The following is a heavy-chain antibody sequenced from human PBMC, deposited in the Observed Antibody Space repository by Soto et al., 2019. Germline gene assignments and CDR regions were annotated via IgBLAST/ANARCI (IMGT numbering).Heavy chain of an antibody. D-gene: IGHD4-17*01. CDR3: ARAYGDYYFDY. Sequence: GGSLRLSCAASGFTVSSNYMSWVRQAPGKGLEWVSVIYSGGSTYYADSVKGRFTISRDNSKNTLYLQMNSLRAEDTAVYYCARAYGDYYFDYWGQGTMVTVSS. V-gene: IGHV3-66*01. CDR1: GFTVSSNY. J-gene: IGHJ4*02. CDR2: IYSGGST.